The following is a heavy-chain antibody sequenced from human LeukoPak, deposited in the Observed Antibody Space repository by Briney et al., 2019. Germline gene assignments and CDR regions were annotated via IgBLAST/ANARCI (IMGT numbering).Heavy chain of an antibody. CDR3: AKRHDYYDSSGYAHEYFQH. J-gene: IGHJ1*01. V-gene: IGHV3-23*01. Sequence: GGSLRLSCAASGFTFSSYAMSWVRQAPGKGLEWVSAISGCGGSTYYADSVKGRFTISRDNSKNTLYPQMNSLRAEDTAVYYCAKRHDYYDSSGYAHEYFQHWGQGTLVTVSS. CDR2: ISGCGGST. CDR1: GFTFSSYA. D-gene: IGHD3-22*01.